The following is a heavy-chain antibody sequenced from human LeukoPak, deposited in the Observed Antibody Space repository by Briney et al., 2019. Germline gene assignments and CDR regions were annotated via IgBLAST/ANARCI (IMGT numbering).Heavy chain of an antibody. D-gene: IGHD5-12*01. V-gene: IGHV3-7*01. CDR3: ARGYSGYYY. CDR2: IKQDGSEK. Sequence: GGSLRLSCAASGFTFSTYWLSWVRQAPGKGLEWVANIKQDGSEKYYVDSVKGRFTISRDNAKNSLYLQMNSLRVEDTAVYYCARGYSGYYYWGQGTLVTVSS. J-gene: IGHJ4*02. CDR1: GFTFSTYW.